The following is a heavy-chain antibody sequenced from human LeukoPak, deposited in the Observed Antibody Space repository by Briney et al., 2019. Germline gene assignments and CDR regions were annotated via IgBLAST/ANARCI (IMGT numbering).Heavy chain of an antibody. D-gene: IGHD3-10*01. V-gene: IGHV4-34*01. CDR3: ARGRITMVRGVIISRWFDP. J-gene: IGHJ5*02. Sequence: SETLSLTCAVYGGSFSGYYWSWIRQPPGKGLEWIGEINHSGSTNYNPSLKSRVTISLDTSKNQFSLKLSSVTAADTAVYYCARGRITMVRGVIISRWFDPWGQGTLVTVSS. CDR2: INHSGST. CDR1: GGSFSGYY.